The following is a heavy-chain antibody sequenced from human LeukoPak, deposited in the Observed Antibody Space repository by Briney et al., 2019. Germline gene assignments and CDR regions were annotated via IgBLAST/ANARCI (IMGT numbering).Heavy chain of an antibody. Sequence: TGGSLRLSCAASGFTFSSYSMNWVRQAPGKGLEWVSSISSSSSYIYYADSVKGRFTISRDNAKNSLYLQMNSLRAEDTAVYYCARDRDSNIWFGGLHWFDPWGQGTLVTVSS. V-gene: IGHV3-21*01. J-gene: IGHJ5*02. D-gene: IGHD3-10*01. CDR1: GFTFSSYS. CDR2: ISSSSSYI. CDR3: ARDRDSNIWFGGLHWFDP.